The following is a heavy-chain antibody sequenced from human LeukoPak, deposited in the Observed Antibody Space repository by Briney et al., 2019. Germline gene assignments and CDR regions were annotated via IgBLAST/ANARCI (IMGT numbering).Heavy chain of an antibody. J-gene: IGHJ4*02. CDR3: ARVKSYSSSWGDY. D-gene: IGHD6-13*01. CDR2: INPNSGGT. CDR1: GYTFTDYY. Sequence: GSVKVSCKASGYTFTDYYIHWVRQAPGQGLEWMGWINPNSGGTNYAQKLQGRVTMTTDTSTSTAYMALRSLRSDDTAVYYCARVKSYSSSWGDYWGQGTLVTVSS. V-gene: IGHV1-2*02.